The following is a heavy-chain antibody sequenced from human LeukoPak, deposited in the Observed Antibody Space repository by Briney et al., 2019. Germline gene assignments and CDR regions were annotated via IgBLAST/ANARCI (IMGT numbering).Heavy chain of an antibody. Sequence: GGSLRLSCAASGFTFSNYWMHWVRQAPGKGLVWVSFINPDGSTTNYADSAKGRFTISRDNAKNALYLQMNSLRAEDTAVYYCAKDLHYGSADYWGQGTLVTVSS. D-gene: IGHD3-10*01. J-gene: IGHJ4*02. CDR3: AKDLHYGSADY. V-gene: IGHV3-74*01. CDR1: GFTFSNYW. CDR2: INPDGSTT.